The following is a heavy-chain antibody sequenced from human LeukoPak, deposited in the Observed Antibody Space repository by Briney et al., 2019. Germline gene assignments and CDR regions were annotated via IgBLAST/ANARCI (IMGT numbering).Heavy chain of an antibody. Sequence: GGSLRLSCAASGFTFSSYGMHWVRQAPGKGLEWVAVISYDGSNKYYADSVKGRFTISRDNSKNTLYLQMNSLRAEDTAVYYCAKTVAVAHYYYYYYMDVWGKGTTVTVSS. CDR1: GFTFSSYG. CDR2: ISYDGSNK. CDR3: AKTVAVAHYYYYYYMDV. J-gene: IGHJ6*03. D-gene: IGHD6-19*01. V-gene: IGHV3-30*18.